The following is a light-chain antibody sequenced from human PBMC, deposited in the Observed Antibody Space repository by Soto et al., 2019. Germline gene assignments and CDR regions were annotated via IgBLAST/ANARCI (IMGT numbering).Light chain of an antibody. CDR3: QHYGSSLFT. CDR1: QSISSSY. V-gene: IGKV3-20*01. Sequence: EVVLTQSPGTLSLSPGERATLSCRASQSISSSYLAWYQQKPGQAPRLLIYGASSRVTGIPDRFSGSGSGTYFTLPISRLEPEDFAVYYCQHYGSSLFTFGPGTKVDIK. J-gene: IGKJ3*01. CDR2: GAS.